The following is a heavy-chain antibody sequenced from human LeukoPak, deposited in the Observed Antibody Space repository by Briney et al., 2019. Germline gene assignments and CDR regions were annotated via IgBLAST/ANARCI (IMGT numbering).Heavy chain of an antibody. CDR1: GYPFTIFD. CDR3: AKGAIFGVAPRGYGLDV. V-gene: IGHV1-8*01. J-gene: IGHJ6*02. Sequence: ASVTVSCKTSGYPFTIFDINWVRQAPGQGLEFMGWMNPRTGATVYAQKFQGRVTLTRDASIGTAYMDLSRLTSEDTAVYYCAKGAIFGVAPRGYGLDVGGQGTTVTVS. CDR2: MNPRTGAT. D-gene: IGHD3-3*01.